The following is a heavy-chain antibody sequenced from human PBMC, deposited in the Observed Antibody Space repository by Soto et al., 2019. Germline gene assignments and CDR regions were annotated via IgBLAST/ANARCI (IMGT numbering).Heavy chain of an antibody. J-gene: IGHJ3*02. V-gene: IGHV5-51*01. CDR2: IYPGDSDT. CDR3: ARHGPGPIIVGPTGDALEI. CDR1: GYSFTSYW. Sequence: PGESLKISCKGSGYSFTSYWIGWVRQMPGKGLEWMGIIYPGDSDTRYSPSFQGQVTISADKSISTAYLQWSSLKASDTAMYYCARHGPGPIIVGPTGDALEIWGQGTMVTVSS. D-gene: IGHD1-26*01.